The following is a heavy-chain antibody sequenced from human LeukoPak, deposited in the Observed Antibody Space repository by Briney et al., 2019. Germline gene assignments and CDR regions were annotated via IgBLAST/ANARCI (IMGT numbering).Heavy chain of an antibody. CDR2: IYYSGNT. D-gene: IGHD2-21*02. J-gene: IGHJ4*02. V-gene: IGHV4-59*01. Sequence: SETLSLTCTVSGGSISSYYWSWIRQPPGKGLEWLGYIYYSGNTNYNPSLKSQVTISVDMSRNQFSLKLSSVTAADTAVYFCAREGPTATSIDYWGQGTLVTVSS. CDR3: AREGPTATSIDY. CDR1: GGSISSYY.